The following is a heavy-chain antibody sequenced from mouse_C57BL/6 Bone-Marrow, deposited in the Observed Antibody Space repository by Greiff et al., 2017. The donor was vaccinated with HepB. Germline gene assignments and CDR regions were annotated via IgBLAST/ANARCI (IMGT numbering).Heavy chain of an antibody. CDR2: ISYDGSN. CDR3: ARSYYYGGDY. J-gene: IGHJ2*01. D-gene: IGHD1-1*01. V-gene: IGHV3-6*01. CDR1: GYSITSGYY. Sequence: DVKLVESGPGLVKPSQSLSLTCSVTGYSITSGYYWNWIRQFPGNKLEWMGYISYDGSNNYNPSLKNRISITRDTSKNQFFLKLNSVTTEDTATYYCARSYYYGGDYWGQGTTLTVSS.